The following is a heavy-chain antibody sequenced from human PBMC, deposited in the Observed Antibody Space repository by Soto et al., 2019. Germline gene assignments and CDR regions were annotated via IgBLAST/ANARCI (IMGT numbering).Heavy chain of an antibody. D-gene: IGHD3-3*01. V-gene: IGHV3-23*01. CDR2: ISGSGGST. Sequence: SCAASGFTFSSYAMSWVRQAPGKGLEWVSAISGSGGSTYYADSVKGRFTISRDNSKNTLYLQMNSLRAEDTAVYYCAKDNRNSITIFGVVIFRWFDPWGQGTLVTVSS. CDR3: AKDNRNSITIFGVVIFRWFDP. J-gene: IGHJ5*02. CDR1: GFTFSSYA.